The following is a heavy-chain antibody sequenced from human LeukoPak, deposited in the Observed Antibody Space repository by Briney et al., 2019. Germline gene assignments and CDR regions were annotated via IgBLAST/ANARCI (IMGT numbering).Heavy chain of an antibody. CDR3: ARLAHRYYYDSSGYYPLDY. D-gene: IGHD3-22*01. V-gene: IGHV1-69*06. J-gene: IGHJ4*02. CDR2: IIPIFGTA. Sequence: ASVKVSCKASGGTFSSYAISWVRQAPGQGLEWMGGIIPIFGTANYAQKFQGRVTITADKSTSTAYMELSSLRSEDTAVYYCARLAHRYYYDSSGYYPLDYWGQGTLVTVSS. CDR1: GGTFSSYA.